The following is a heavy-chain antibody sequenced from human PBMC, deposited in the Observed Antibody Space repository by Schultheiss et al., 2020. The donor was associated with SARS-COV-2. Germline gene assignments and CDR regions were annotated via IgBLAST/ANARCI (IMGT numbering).Heavy chain of an antibody. D-gene: IGHD3-10*01. CDR3: ARGSMVRGALDAFDI. CDR2: IKQDGSEK. J-gene: IGHJ3*02. CDR1: GFTFSSYW. V-gene: IGHV3-7*01. Sequence: GGSLRLSCAASGFTFSSYWMSWVRQAPGKGLEWVANIKQDGSEKYYVDSVKGRFTISRDNAKNSLYLQMNSLRAEDTAVYYCARGSMVRGALDAFDIWGQGTMVTVSS.